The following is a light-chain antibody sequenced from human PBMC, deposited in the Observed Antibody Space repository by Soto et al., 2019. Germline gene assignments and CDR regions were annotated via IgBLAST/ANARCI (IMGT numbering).Light chain of an antibody. J-gene: IGKJ1*01. CDR2: DAS. CDR3: QQYNSYAWT. CDR1: QSISSW. V-gene: IGKV1-5*01. Sequence: DIQMTKSPSTLSASVGDRVTITCRASQSISSWLAWNQQKPGKAPKLVIYDASSVESGVPSRFSGSGSGTEFTLTISSLQPDDFATYYCQQYNSYAWTFGQGTKVEIK.